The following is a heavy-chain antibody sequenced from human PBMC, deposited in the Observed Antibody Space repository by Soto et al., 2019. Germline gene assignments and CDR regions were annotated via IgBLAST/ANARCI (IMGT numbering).Heavy chain of an antibody. J-gene: IGHJ4*02. CDR3: ATRSGFGVAPD. V-gene: IGHV3-30-3*01. D-gene: IGHD3-3*01. CDR1: GFTFNTYT. Sequence: GGSLRLSCAAYGFTFNTYTMHWVRQAPGKGLEWVAGLSYDGSNKYYADSVKGRFTISRDNSKNTLFLQMNSLRAADTAVYHCATRSGFGVAPDWGQGT. CDR2: LSYDGSNK.